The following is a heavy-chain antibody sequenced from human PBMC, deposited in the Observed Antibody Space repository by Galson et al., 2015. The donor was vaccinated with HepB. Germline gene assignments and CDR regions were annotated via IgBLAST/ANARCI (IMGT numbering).Heavy chain of an antibody. CDR1: GFTFTSSA. Sequence: SVKVSCKASGFTFTSSAVQWVRQARGQRLEWIGWIVVGSGNTNYAQKFQERVTITRDMSTSTAYMELSSLRSEDTAVYYCAAGGVGNYYYGMDVWGQGTTVTVSS. J-gene: IGHJ6*02. CDR3: AAGGVGNYYYGMDV. V-gene: IGHV1-58*01. D-gene: IGHD2-8*02. CDR2: IVVGSGNT.